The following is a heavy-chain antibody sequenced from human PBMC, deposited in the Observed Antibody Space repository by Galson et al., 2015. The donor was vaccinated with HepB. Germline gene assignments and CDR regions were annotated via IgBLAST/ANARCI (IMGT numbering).Heavy chain of an antibody. Sequence: SETLSLTCAVYGGTFNSFYWNWIRQTPEKGLEWIGEIHHTGTANYNPSLTSRATLSVDTSKNQFSLILHSLTAADTAVYYCARGLRDRNSAMFYFDSWGQGTPVSVSS. J-gene: IGHJ4*02. D-gene: IGHD3-10*01. CDR2: IHHTGTA. V-gene: IGHV4-34*01. CDR3: ARGLRDRNSAMFYFDS. CDR1: GGTFNSFY.